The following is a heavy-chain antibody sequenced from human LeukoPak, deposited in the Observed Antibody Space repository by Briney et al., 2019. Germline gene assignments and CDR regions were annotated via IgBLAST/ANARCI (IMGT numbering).Heavy chain of an antibody. J-gene: IGHJ4*02. V-gene: IGHV4-4*07. D-gene: IGHD1-26*01. Sequence: SETLSLTCTVSGGSIDNYYWSWIRQPAGKGLEWIGRFHATGSSSYNPSLKSRVTMSADKSETRFSLKVTSVTAADTAVYYCARDTGSFDLWGPGTLVTVSS. CDR3: ARDTGSFDL. CDR2: FHATGSS. CDR1: GGSIDNYY.